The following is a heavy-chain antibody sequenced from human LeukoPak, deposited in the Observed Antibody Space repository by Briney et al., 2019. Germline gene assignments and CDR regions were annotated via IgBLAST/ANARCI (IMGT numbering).Heavy chain of an antibody. D-gene: IGHD3-22*01. Sequence: GGSLRLSCAASGFTFSSYWIYWVRQPPGEGLVWVSRINSDGSSTSYADSVKGRFTISRDNAKNTVYLQMKSLRAEDTAVYYCARALIDKTFGPWGQGTLVTVSS. CDR3: ARALIDKTFGP. CDR1: GFTFSSYW. CDR2: INSDGSST. V-gene: IGHV3-74*01. J-gene: IGHJ5*02.